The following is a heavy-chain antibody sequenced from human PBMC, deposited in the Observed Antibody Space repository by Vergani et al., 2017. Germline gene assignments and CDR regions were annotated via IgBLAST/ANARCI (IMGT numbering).Heavy chain of an antibody. CDR3: ARTPYYYDSSGYNPGSYGMDV. J-gene: IGHJ6*02. Sequence: QVTLKESGPALVKPTQTLTLTCTFSGFSLSTSGMRVSWIRQPPGKALEWLARIDWDDDKFYSTSLKTRLTISKDTSKNQVVLTMTNMDPVDTATYYCARTPYYYDSSGYNPGSYGMDVWGQGTTVTVSS. CDR1: GFSLSTSGMR. V-gene: IGHV2-70*04. D-gene: IGHD3-22*01. CDR2: IDWDDDK.